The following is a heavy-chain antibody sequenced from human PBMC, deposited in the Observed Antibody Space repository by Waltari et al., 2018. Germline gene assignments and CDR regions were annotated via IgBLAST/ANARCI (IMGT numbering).Heavy chain of an antibody. J-gene: IGHJ4*02. V-gene: IGHV3-7*01. CDR3: AFFPTGHTY. D-gene: IGHD1-1*01. CDR2: IKQDGSEK. Sequence: EVRLVESGGGLVQPGGSPRLSCAASGFTFSHYWMTWVRQAPGQGLEWVANIKQDGSEKNYMDSVKGRFTISRDNAKNSLFLQMNSLRGEDTAVYYCAFFPTGHTYWGQGTLVTVSS. CDR1: GFTFSHYW.